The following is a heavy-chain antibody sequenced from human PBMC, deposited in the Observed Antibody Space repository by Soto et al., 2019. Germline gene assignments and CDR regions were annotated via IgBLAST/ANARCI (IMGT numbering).Heavy chain of an antibody. CDR2: IYYSGST. D-gene: IGHD3-22*01. V-gene: IGHV4-39*01. J-gene: IGHJ4*01. Sequence: TLSLTCTFSWGSISGSSYYWGWIRQPPGKGLEWIGSIYYSGSTYYNPSLKSRVTISVDTSKNQFSLKLSSVTAADTAVYYCARHNDRNSGYYIDYWGNVTLVTISS. CDR3: ARHNDRNSGYYIDY. CDR1: WGSISGSSYY.